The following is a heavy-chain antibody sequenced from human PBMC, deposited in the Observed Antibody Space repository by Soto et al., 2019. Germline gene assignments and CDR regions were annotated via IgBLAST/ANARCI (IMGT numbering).Heavy chain of an antibody. V-gene: IGHV1-69*04. J-gene: IGHJ5*02. CDR3: ARDRAATKGSWFDP. CDR1: GGTFSSYT. D-gene: IGHD2-15*01. Sequence: GASVKVSCKASGGTFSSYTISWVRQAPGQGLEWMGRIIPILGIANYAQKFQGRVTITADKSTSTAYMELSSLRSEDTAVYYCARDRAATKGSWFDPWGQGTLVTV. CDR2: IIPILGIA.